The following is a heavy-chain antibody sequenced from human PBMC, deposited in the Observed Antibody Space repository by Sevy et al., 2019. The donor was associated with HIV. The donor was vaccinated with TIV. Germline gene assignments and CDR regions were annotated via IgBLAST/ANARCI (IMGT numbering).Heavy chain of an antibody. CDR3: ARAYCSDGSCYEGAY. V-gene: IGHV1-2*06. J-gene: IGHJ4*02. D-gene: IGHD2-15*01. Sequence: ASVKVSCKASGYTFTGYYIHWVRQAPGQGLEWMGRISPMNGDTDYAQKFQGRVTMTRDTSISAAYLDVTRLRSDDTATYYCARAYCSDGSCYEGAYWGQETLVTVSS. CDR2: ISPMNGDT. CDR1: GYTFTGYY.